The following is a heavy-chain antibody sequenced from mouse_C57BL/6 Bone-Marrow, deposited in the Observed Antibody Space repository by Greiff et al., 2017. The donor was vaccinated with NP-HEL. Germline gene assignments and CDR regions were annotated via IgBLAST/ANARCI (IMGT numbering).Heavy chain of an antibody. CDR3: AREGIYGNYPDY. Sequence: VQLQQSGAELVRPGASVKLSCKASGYTFTDYYINWVKQRPGQGLELIARIYPGSGNTYYNEKFKGKATLTAEKSSSTAYMQLSSLTSEDSAVYFCAREGIYGNYPDYWGQGTTLTVSS. J-gene: IGHJ2*01. D-gene: IGHD2-1*01. CDR1: GYTFTDYY. CDR2: IYPGSGNT. V-gene: IGHV1-76*01.